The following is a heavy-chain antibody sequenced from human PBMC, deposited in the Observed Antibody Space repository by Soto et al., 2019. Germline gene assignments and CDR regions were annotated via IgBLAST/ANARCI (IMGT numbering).Heavy chain of an antibody. CDR2: IYYSGST. J-gene: IGHJ4*02. CDR1: GGSISSGGYY. CDR3: ARVRAPMVRGVGFYFDY. Sequence: QVQLQESGPGLVKPSQTLSLTCTVSGGSISSGGYYWSWIRQHPGKGLEWIGYIYYSGSTYYNPSLNSRVTISVDTSKNQFSLKLSSVTAADTAVYYCARVRAPMVRGVGFYFDYWGQGTLVTVSS. V-gene: IGHV4-31*03. D-gene: IGHD3-10*01.